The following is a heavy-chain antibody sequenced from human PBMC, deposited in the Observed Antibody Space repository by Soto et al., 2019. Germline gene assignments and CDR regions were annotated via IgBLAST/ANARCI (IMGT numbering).Heavy chain of an antibody. CDR1: GFTFSNAW. CDR2: IKSKTDGGTT. J-gene: IGHJ6*02. D-gene: IGHD3-10*01. CDR3: TTDDFMVRGVMRGNYYYYYGMDV. Sequence: LRLSCAASGFTFSNAWMSWVRQAPGKGLEWVGRIKSKTDGGTTDYAAPVKGRFTISRDDSKNTLYLQMNSLKTEDTAVYYCTTDDFMVRGVMRGNYYYYYGMDVWGQGTTVTVSS. V-gene: IGHV3-15*01.